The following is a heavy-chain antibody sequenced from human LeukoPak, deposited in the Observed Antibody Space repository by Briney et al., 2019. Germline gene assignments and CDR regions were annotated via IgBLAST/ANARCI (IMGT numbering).Heavy chain of an antibody. CDR2: IYHSGRT. V-gene: IGHV4-39*01. D-gene: IGHD3-22*01. CDR1: GDSVSRSDSY. CDR3: ARRRYYDGSGYLE. Sequence: PSETLSLTCSVSGDSVSRSDSYWDWLRQPPGKGLEWIGTIYHSGRTYYSPSLKSRVTMSVDPSNNQFSLNLRSVTAADTAVYYCARRRYYDGSGYLEWGQGTLLSVSS. J-gene: IGHJ1*01.